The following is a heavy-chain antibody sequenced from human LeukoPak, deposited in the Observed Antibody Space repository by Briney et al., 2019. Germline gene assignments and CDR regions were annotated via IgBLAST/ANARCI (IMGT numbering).Heavy chain of an antibody. J-gene: IGHJ6*02. CDR3: ARDCSSTSCYVYGVDV. V-gene: IGHV1-2*06. Sequence: ASVKVSCKASGYTFTGYYMHWVRQAPGQGLERVGRINPNSGGTNYAQKFQGRVTMTRDTSISTAYMELSRLRSDDTAVYYCARDCSSTSCYVYGVDVWGQGTTVTVSS. D-gene: IGHD2-2*01. CDR2: INPNSGGT. CDR1: GYTFTGYY.